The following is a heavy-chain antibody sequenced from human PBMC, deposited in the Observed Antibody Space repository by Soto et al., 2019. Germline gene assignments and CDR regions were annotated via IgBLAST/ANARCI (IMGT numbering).Heavy chain of an antibody. J-gene: IGHJ4*02. CDR3: ASMDDYGGNWNY. CDR1: GGSFSAFY. D-gene: IGHD4-17*01. Sequence: SETLSLTCAVYGGSFSAFYWTWIRQPPGKGLEWLGEINHSGSTNYNPSLKSRVTISVDTSKNQFSLRLSSVTVADTAVYYCASMDDYGGNWNYWGQGTLVTVSS. CDR2: INHSGST. V-gene: IGHV4-34*01.